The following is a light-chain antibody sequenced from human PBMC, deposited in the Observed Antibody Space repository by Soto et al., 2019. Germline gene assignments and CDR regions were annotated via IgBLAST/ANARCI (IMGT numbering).Light chain of an antibody. J-gene: IGLJ3*02. CDR3: CSSARRYTWV. CDR2: DVS. V-gene: IGLV2-11*01. CDR1: SSDVGGYNY. Sequence: QSALTQPRSVSGSPGQSVTISCTGTSSDVGGYNYVSWYQQHPGKAPKLMIYDVSKRPSGVPDRFSGSKSGNTASLTISVRQAEDEADYSCCSSARRYTWVFGGGTKLTVL.